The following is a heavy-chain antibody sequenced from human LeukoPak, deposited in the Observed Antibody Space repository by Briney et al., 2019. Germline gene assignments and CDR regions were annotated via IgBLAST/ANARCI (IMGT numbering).Heavy chain of an antibody. CDR3: ANPILGITMVRGVIPEAGPFSAEPNDAFDI. D-gene: IGHD3-10*01. V-gene: IGHV3-30*02. J-gene: IGHJ3*02. CDR2: IRYDGSNK. Sequence: QPGGSLRLSCAASGFTFSSYGMHWVRQAPGKGLEWVAFIRYDGSNKYYADSVKGRFTISRDNSKNTLYLQMNSLRAEDTAVYYCANPILGITMVRGVIPEAGPFSAEPNDAFDIWGQGTMVTVSS. CDR1: GFTFSSYG.